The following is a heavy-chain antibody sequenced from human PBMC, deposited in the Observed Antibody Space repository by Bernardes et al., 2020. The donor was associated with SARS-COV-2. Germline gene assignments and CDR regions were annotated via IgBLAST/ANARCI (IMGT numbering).Heavy chain of an antibody. CDR1: GYNFTSHW. D-gene: IGHD6-6*01. CDR3: ATHSDSSERGAFDR. J-gene: IGHJ3*01. Sequence: GESLKISCHDSGYNFTSHWIAWVRQMPGKDLEWMGMIYPDDSETRFSPSFQGRVTISADKSINTAYLQWTSLKASDTAMYYCATHSDSSERGAFDRWGQGTLVTVSS. V-gene: IGHV5-51*01. CDR2: IYPDDSET.